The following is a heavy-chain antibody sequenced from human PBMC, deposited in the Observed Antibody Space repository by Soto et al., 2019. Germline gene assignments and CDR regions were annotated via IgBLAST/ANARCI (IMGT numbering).Heavy chain of an antibody. CDR1: GYNFIKYG. Sequence: ASVKVSCKGFGYNFIKYGINWVRQAPGQGLEWMGWISPYSGYTHSAQKFQGRLTLTTDTAAATAYMELEILRSADTAVYYCAKDLLPVYDSSGYYPGYFDYWGQGTLVTVSS. D-gene: IGHD3-22*01. CDR2: ISPYSGYT. J-gene: IGHJ4*02. V-gene: IGHV1-18*01. CDR3: AKDLLPVYDSSGYYPGYFDY.